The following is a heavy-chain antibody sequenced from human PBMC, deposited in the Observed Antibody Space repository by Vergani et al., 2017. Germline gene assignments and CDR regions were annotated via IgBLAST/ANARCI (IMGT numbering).Heavy chain of an antibody. CDR3: ARRRNWYLTDSNWFDP. V-gene: IGHV4-34*01. J-gene: IGHJ5*02. Sequence: QVQLQQWGAGLLKPSETLSLTCAVYGGSFSGYYWSWIRQPPGKGLEWIGEINHSRSTNYNPSLKSRVTISVDTSKNQFSLKLSSVTAADTAVYYCARRRNWYLTDSNWFDPWGQGTLVTVSS. D-gene: IGHD1-20*01. CDR1: GGSFSGYY. CDR2: INHSRST.